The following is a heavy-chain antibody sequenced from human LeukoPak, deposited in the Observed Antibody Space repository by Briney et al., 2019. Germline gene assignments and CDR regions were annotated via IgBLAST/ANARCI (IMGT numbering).Heavy chain of an antibody. Sequence: GESLKISCEGSGYSFTSYWIGWVRQMPGKGLEWMGIVYPGDSDTRYSPSFQGQVTISADKSISTAYLQWSSLKASDTAMYYCARSTSPGIAALDYWGQGTLVTVSS. V-gene: IGHV5-51*01. J-gene: IGHJ4*02. D-gene: IGHD6-13*01. CDR2: VYPGDSDT. CDR3: ARSTSPGIAALDY. CDR1: GYSFTSYW.